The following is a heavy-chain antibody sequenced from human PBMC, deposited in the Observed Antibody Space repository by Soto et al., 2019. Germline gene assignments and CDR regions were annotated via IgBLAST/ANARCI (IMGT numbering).Heavy chain of an antibody. V-gene: IGHV1-69*13. D-gene: IGHD3-22*01. J-gene: IGHJ4*02. Sequence: SVKVSCKASGGTFSSYAISWVRQAPGQGLEWMGGIIPIFGTANYAQKFQGRVTITADESTSTAYMELSSLRSEDTAVYYCASPPGYYYDSSGYLRVPYYFDYWGQGTPVTVSS. CDR2: IIPIFGTA. CDR3: ASPPGYYYDSSGYLRVPYYFDY. CDR1: GGTFSSYA.